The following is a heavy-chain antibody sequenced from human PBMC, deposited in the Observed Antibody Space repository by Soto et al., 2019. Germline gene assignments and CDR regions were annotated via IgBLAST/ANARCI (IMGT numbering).Heavy chain of an antibody. CDR3: AKQFTPHSSVWPDACDI. V-gene: IGHV3-30*18. Sequence: QVQLVESGGGVVQPGRSLRLSCAASGFTFSNYGMHWVRQAPGKGLDWVAVISYDGSNKNYADSVKGRFTISRDNSKNTLDLLMNILRAEDTAVYYSAKQFTPHSSVWPDACDIWGQGTMVSVYS. J-gene: IGHJ3*02. D-gene: IGHD6-19*01. CDR1: GFTFSNYG. CDR2: ISYDGSNK.